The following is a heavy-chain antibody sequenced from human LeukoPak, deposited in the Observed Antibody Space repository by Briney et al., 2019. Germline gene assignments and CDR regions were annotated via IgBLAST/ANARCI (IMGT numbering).Heavy chain of an antibody. J-gene: IGHJ4*02. CDR3: ARGLMPGTTGTTDPYYFDY. CDR1: GYTFTSYG. CDR2: ISAYNGNT. Sequence: ASVKVSCKASGYTFTSYGISWVRQAPGQGLEWMGWISAYNGNTNYAQKLQGRVTMATDTSTSTAYMELRSLRSDDTAVYYCARGLMPGTTGTTDPYYFDYWGQGTLVTVSS. D-gene: IGHD1-1*01. V-gene: IGHV1-18*01.